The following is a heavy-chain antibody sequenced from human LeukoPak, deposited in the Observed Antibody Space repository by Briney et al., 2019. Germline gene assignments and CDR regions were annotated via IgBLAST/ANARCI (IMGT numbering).Heavy chain of an antibody. J-gene: IGHJ5*02. CDR3: ARGGPYCSGGGCYSRTSNWFDP. CDR2: IYTSGST. V-gene: IGHV4-61*09. CDR1: GGSISSGRYY. Sequence: SETLSLTCTVSGGSISSGRYYWSWIRQPAGKGLEWIGHIYTSGSTNYNPSLKSRVTISVDTSKNQFSLELSSVTATDTAVYYCARGGPYCSGGGCYSRTSNWFDPWGQGTLVTVSS. D-gene: IGHD2-15*01.